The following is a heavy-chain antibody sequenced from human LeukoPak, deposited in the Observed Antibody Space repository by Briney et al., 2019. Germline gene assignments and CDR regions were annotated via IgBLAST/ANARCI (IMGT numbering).Heavy chain of an antibody. Sequence: GASVKVSCKASGYTFTSYGISWVRQAPGQGLEWMGWISAYNGNTNYAQKLQGRVTMTTDTSTSTAYMELRSLRSDDTAVYYCARHSGFSSSPEVCDYWGQGTLVTVSS. V-gene: IGHV1-18*01. J-gene: IGHJ4*02. D-gene: IGHD6-13*01. CDR2: ISAYNGNT. CDR1: GYTFTSYG. CDR3: ARHSGFSSSPEVCDY.